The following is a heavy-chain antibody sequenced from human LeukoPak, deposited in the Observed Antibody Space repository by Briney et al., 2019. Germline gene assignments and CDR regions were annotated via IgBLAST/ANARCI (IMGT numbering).Heavy chain of an antibody. Sequence: PGGSLRLSCAVSGFTFSSYSMNWVRQAPGKGLEWVSYISSSGSTIYYADSVKGRFTISRDNAKNSLYLQMNSLRAEDTAVYYCARGWVHPTEYYFDYWGQGTLVTVSS. CDR3: ARGWVHPTEYYFDY. CDR2: ISSSGSTI. CDR1: GFTFSSYS. V-gene: IGHV3-48*04. J-gene: IGHJ4*02. D-gene: IGHD6-13*01.